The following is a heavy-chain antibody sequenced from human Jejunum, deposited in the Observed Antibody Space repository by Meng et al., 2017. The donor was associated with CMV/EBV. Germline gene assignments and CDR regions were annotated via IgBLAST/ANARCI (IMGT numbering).Heavy chain of an antibody. CDR2: INPKNGDT. V-gene: IGHV1-2*06. J-gene: IGHJ4*02. CDR3: ARDDIFTDDDILTRNQNYLDY. CDR1: GYTFTGYQ. Sequence: QVQLVQSGAEVKQPGASVKVSCKASGYTFTGYQMHWVRQAPGQGLEWVGRINPKNGDTKYAEKFQGRVTMTRDTSITTAYMEVSRLRSDDTALYYCARDDIFTDDDILTRNQNYLDYWGQGALGHRLL. D-gene: IGHD3-9*01.